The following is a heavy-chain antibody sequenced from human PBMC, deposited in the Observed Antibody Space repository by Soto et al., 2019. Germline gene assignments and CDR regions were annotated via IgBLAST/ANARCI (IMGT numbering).Heavy chain of an antibody. CDR3: ASGGRGCRGGNGRPNWFDP. V-gene: IGHV4-59*01. J-gene: IGHJ5*02. D-gene: IGHD2-15*01. CDR2: IYSSGST. Sequence: VQLQESGPGLVKPSETLSLTCTVSGGSISSYYWTWIRQPPGKGLEWIGDIYSSGSTNYNPSLKSRVTISVDTSKKKFSLKLSAVTAAYTAMYYCASGGRGCRGGNGRPNWFDPWVQGTMVTVSS. CDR1: GGSISSYY.